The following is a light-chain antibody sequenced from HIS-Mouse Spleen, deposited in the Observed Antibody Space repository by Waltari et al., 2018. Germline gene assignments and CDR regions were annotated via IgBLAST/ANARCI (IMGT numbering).Light chain of an antibody. CDR3: AAWDDSLSGWV. V-gene: IGLV2-11*01. Sequence: QSALTQPRSVSGSPGQSVTISCTGTSSDVGGYNYVSWYQQHPGKAPKLMIYDVSKRPSGGPDRFSGSKSGTSASLAISGLRSEDEADYYCAAWDDSLSGWVFGGGTKLTVL. CDR1: SSDVGGYNY. CDR2: DVS. J-gene: IGLJ3*02.